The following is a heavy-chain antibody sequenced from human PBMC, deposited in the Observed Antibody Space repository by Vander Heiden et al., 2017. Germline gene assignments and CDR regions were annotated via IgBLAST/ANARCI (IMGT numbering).Heavy chain of an antibody. J-gene: IGHJ4*02. CDR3: AKYPPGSSSWLPIDY. CDR1: GFTFSSYA. CDR2: SSGSGGST. V-gene: IGHV3-23*01. D-gene: IGHD6-13*01. Sequence: EVQLLESGGGLVQPGGPLRLSCAASGFTFSSYAMSWVRPAPGKGLEWVSASSGSGGSTYYADSVKGRFTISRDNSKNTLYLQMNSLRAEDTAVYYCAKYPPGSSSWLPIDYWGQGTLVTVSS.